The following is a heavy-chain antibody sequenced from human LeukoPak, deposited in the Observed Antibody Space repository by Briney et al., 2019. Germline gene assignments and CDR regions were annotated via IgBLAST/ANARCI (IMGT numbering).Heavy chain of an antibody. CDR2: IYYSGST. V-gene: IGHV4-31*03. CDR1: GGSISSGGYY. J-gene: IGHJ6*04. CDR3: ARSNSSRRYYYYYGMDV. Sequence: TPSLTCTVSGGSISSGGYYWSWIRQHPGKGLEWVGYIYYSGSTYYNPSLKSRVTISVDTSKNQFSLKLSSVTAADTAVYYCARSNSSRRYYYYYGMDVWGKGTTVTVSS. D-gene: IGHD6-19*01.